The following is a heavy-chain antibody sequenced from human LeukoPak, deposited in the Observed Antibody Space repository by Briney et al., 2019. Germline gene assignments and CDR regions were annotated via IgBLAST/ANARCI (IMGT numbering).Heavy chain of an antibody. D-gene: IGHD1-1*01. J-gene: IGHJ3*02. CDR2: INGDGRST. Sequence: GGSLRLSCAASGFSFSSYWMHWVRQAPGKGLVWVSRINGDGRSTMYADSVKGRFTISRDNAKNTLYLQMNSLRAEATAVYYCARGGLNALEAFDIWGQGTLVTVCS. V-gene: IGHV3-74*03. CDR1: GFSFSSYW. CDR3: ARGGLNALEAFDI.